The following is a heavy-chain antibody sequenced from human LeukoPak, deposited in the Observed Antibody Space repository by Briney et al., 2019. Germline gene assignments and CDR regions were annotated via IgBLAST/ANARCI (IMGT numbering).Heavy chain of an antibody. Sequence: GGSLRLSCAASGFTFDDYAMHWVRQAPGKGLEWVSGISWNSGRIGYADSVKGRFTISRDNAKNSLYLHMNSLRAEDTALYYCAKSPVAGTAEYYFDYWGQGTLVTVSS. CDR2: ISWNSGRI. V-gene: IGHV3-9*01. D-gene: IGHD6-19*01. CDR1: GFTFDDYA. J-gene: IGHJ4*02. CDR3: AKSPVAGTAEYYFDY.